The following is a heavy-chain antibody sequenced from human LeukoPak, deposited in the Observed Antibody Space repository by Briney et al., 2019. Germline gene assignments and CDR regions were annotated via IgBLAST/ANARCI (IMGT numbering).Heavy chain of an antibody. J-gene: IGHJ5*02. D-gene: IGHD5-12*01. V-gene: IGHV4-30-2*03. CDR2: IYHSGST. CDR3: ARQVIVTTMFDP. Sequence: SQTLSLTCTVSGGSISSGGYYWSWIRQPPGKGLEWIGYIYHSGSTYYNPSLKSRAIISVDTSKNQFSLKLSSVTASDTAVYYCARQVIVTTMFDPWGQGTLVTVSS. CDR1: GGSISSGGYY.